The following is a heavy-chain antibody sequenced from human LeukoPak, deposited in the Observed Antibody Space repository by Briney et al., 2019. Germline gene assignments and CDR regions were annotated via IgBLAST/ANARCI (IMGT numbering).Heavy chain of an antibody. CDR2: TYYSGST. CDR3: ARIPYYYDSSGYFDY. D-gene: IGHD3-22*01. CDR1: GGSFSSYY. Sequence: PSETLSLTCAVYGGSFSSYYWSWIRQPPGKGLEWIGYTYYSGSTNYNPSLKSRVTLSVDTSKNQFSLKLTSVTAADTAVYYCARIPYYYDSSGYFDYWGQGTLVTVSS. V-gene: IGHV4-59*01. J-gene: IGHJ4*02.